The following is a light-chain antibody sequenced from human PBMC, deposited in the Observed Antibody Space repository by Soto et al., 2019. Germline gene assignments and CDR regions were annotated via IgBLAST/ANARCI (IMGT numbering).Light chain of an antibody. J-gene: IGKJ4*01. CDR3: QQYNKWPRN. V-gene: IGKV3D-15*01. CDR2: GTY. Sequence: EIVMTQSPATLSVSPGEGVTLSCRASERLTTNLAWYQQSPGQAPRLLIYGTYTGATGIPTRFSGSGTGTEFTLTISSLESEDFAVYYCQQYNKWPRNFGGGTKVDIK. CDR1: ERLTTN.